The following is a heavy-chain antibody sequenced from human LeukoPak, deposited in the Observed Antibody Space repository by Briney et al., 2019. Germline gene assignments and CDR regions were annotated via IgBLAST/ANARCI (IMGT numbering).Heavy chain of an antibody. CDR2: IYYSGST. D-gene: IGHD4-23*01. V-gene: IGHV4-39*07. Sequence: SETLSLTCTVSGGSISSSSYYWGWIRQPPGKGLEWIGSIYYSGSTYYNPSLKSRVTISVDTSKNQFSLKLSSVTAADTAVYYCAREIDYGGRWFDPWGQGTLVTVSS. CDR1: GGSISSSSYY. CDR3: AREIDYGGRWFDP. J-gene: IGHJ5*02.